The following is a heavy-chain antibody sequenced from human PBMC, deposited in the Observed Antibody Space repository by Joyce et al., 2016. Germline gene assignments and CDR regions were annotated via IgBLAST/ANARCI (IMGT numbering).Heavy chain of an antibody. D-gene: IGHD4-11*01. CDR2: LYNSRST. V-gene: IGHV4-59*01. CDR3: ARNNYDLIDF. Sequence: QVQLQESGPGLVKPSETLSLTCTVSGASITSYSWSWIRQPPGKGLEWIWCLYNSRSTNYNPSLKSRVTISVDTAKSQFSLRLSSVTAADTAVYYCARNNYDLIDFWGQGTLVTVSS. J-gene: IGHJ4*02. CDR1: GASITSYS.